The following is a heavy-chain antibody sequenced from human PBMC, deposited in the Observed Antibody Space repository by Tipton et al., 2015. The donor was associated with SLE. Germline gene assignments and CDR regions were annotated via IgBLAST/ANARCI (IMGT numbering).Heavy chain of an antibody. V-gene: IGHV4-59*01. CDR1: GGSIGPYY. Sequence: TLSLTCTVSGGSIGPYYWHWIRQSPGKALEWIGYIYFDGNSNGRGNYNPSLKSRVTMSVDPSKMRFSLNLNSVTAADTALYFCARGVAERLGLDFWGQGTLVTVSS. CDR3: ARGVAERLGLDF. CDR2: IYFDGNS. D-gene: IGHD6-19*01. J-gene: IGHJ4*02.